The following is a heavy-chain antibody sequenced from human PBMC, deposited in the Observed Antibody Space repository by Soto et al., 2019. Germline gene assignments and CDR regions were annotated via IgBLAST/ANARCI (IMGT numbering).Heavy chain of an antibody. J-gene: IGHJ6*02. Sequence: SETLSLTCTVSGGSISSGGYYWSWIRQHPGKGLEWIGYIYYSGSTYYNPSLKSRVTISVDTSKNQFSLKLSSVTAADTAMYYCAREERGYDFWSGYRGYNYYGMDVWGQGTTVTVSS. CDR3: AREERGYDFWSGYRGYNYYGMDV. V-gene: IGHV4-31*03. CDR2: IYYSGST. D-gene: IGHD3-3*01. CDR1: GGSISSGGYY.